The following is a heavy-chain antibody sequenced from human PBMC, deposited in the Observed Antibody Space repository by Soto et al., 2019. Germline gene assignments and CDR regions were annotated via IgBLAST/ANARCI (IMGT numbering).Heavy chain of an antibody. J-gene: IGHJ6*03. V-gene: IGHV6-1*01. CDR2: TYYRSRWYN. CDR3: AGTTSHQWYYMDV. D-gene: IGHD1-7*01. CDR1: GDSVSSNSAA. Sequence: SQTLSLTCAISGDSVSSNSAAWNWIRLSPSRGLEWLARTYYRSRWYNDYAVSVRSRITVNPDTSKNQFSLQLTSATPEDRAVYYCAGTTSHQWYYMDVWGKGTTVTVSS.